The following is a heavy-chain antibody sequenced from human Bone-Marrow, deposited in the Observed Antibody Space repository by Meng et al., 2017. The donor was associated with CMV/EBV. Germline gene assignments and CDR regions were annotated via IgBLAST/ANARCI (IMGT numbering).Heavy chain of an antibody. Sequence: ASVKVSCKASGYTFTSYYMHWVRQAPGQGLEWMGIINPSGGSTSYAQKFQGRVTMTRDTSTSTVYMELSSLRSEDTAVYYCARVKWGEAAAVGELYFDYWGQGTLVTVSS. V-gene: IGHV1-46*01. CDR1: GYTFTSYY. CDR3: ARVKWGEAAAVGELYFDY. D-gene: IGHD6-13*01. CDR2: INPSGGST. J-gene: IGHJ4*02.